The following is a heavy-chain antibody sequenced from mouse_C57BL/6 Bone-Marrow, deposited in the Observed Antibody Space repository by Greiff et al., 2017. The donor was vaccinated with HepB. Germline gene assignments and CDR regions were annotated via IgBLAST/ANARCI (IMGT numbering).Heavy chain of an antibody. Sequence: EVQLQESGPGLVKPSQSLSLTCSVTGYSITSGYYWNWIRQFPGNKLEWMGYISYDGSNNYNPSLKNRIPITRDTSKNQFFLKLNSVTTEDTATYYCARGDYGSPWFAYWGQGTLVTVSA. CDR2: ISYDGSN. CDR3: ARGDYGSPWFAY. CDR1: GYSITSGYY. V-gene: IGHV3-6*01. J-gene: IGHJ3*01. D-gene: IGHD1-1*01.